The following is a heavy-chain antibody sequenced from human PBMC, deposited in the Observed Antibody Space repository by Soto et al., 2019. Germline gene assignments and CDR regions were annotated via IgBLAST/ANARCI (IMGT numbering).Heavy chain of an antibody. CDR1: GYILPYRD. CDR2: ITPFNGNT. D-gene: IGHD5-12*01. CDR3: ARSNSGDDSPFDY. J-gene: IGHJ4*02. V-gene: IGHV1-45*02. Sequence: SLQGSCKDSGYILPYRDLHWVRQAPGQALEWMGWITPFNGNTNYAQKFQDRVTITRDRSMSTAYMELSSLRSEDTAMYYCARSNSGDDSPFDYWGQGNLVTVSA.